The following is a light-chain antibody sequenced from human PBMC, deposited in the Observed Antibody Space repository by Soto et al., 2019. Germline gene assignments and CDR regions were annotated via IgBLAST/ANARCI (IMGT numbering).Light chain of an antibody. J-gene: IGKJ1*01. Sequence: DIQMTQSPSTLSASVGDRVTITCRASQSINSWLAWYQQKPGKAPKLLIYKASGLESGVPSRFSGSGSGTDFTLTISSLQPDDFATYYCQHYNSYSEAFGQGTKVDIK. V-gene: IGKV1-5*03. CDR1: QSINSW. CDR2: KAS. CDR3: QHYNSYSEA.